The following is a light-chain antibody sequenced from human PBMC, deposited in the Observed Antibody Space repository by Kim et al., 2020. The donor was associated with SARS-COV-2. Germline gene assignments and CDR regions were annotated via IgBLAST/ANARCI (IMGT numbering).Light chain of an antibody. V-gene: IGKV3-15*01. Sequence: EIVMTQSTATLSVSPGERATLSCRASQSVSSNLAWYQQKPGQAPRLLIYGASSRATGIPARFSGSGSGTEFTLTISSLQSEDFAVYYCQQYNTWPLTFGGGTKVDIK. CDR1: QSVSSN. J-gene: IGKJ4*01. CDR2: GAS. CDR3: QQYNTWPLT.